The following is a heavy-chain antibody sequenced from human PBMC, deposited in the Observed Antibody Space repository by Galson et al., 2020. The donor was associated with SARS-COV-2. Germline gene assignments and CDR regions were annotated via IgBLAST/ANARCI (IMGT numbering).Heavy chain of an antibody. CDR2: IYYSGNT. D-gene: IGHD3-10*01. J-gene: IGHJ5*02. CDR1: GGSISSSTYY. V-gene: IGHV4-39*01. Sequence: SETLSLTCAVSGGSISSSTYYWGWIRQPPGKGLEWIGSIYYSGNTYYNPSLKSRVTISVDTSKNQFSLKLSSMTAADTAVYYCASRFGSGTYYTKETWGQGILVTVSS. CDR3: ASRFGSGTYYTKET.